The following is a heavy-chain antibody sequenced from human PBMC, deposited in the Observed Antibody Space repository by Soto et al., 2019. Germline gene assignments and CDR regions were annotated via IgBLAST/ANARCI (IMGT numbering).Heavy chain of an antibody. CDR3: ARKAWVRFDY. Sequence: WTWVRQPPGKGLEWIGEVFHTGNTNYNPSLKSRVTMSVDKSTNEFSLKVTSVTAADTAIYYCARKAWVRFDYWGQGALVTVSS. CDR2: VFHTGNT. J-gene: IGHJ4*02. D-gene: IGHD7-27*01. V-gene: IGHV4-4*02.